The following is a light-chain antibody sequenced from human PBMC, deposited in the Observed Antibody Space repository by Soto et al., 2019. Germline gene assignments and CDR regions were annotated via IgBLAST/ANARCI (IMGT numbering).Light chain of an antibody. CDR3: QQYNSYPWT. CDR2: AAS. Sequence: VHMTLSPSSLSTSVGSRVNITCRASQGIRNDLGWYQQKPGKAPKRLIYAASSLQSGVPSRFSGSGSGTEFTLAISSLQPDDFATYYCQQYNSYPWTFGQGTKVDIK. J-gene: IGKJ1*01. CDR1: QGIRND. V-gene: IGKV1-17*01.